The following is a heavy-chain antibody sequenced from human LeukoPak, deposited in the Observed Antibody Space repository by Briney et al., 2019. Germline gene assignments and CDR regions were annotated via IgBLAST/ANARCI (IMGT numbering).Heavy chain of an antibody. J-gene: IGHJ4*02. Sequence: EASVKVSCRAFGYTFTSYGISWVRQAPGQGLEWMGWISAYNGNTNYAQKLQGRVTMTTDTSTSTAYMELRSLRSDDTAVYYCARDYVQKSIAVAGYWGQGTLVTVSS. D-gene: IGHD6-19*01. CDR1: GYTFTSYG. CDR3: ARDYVQKSIAVAGY. CDR2: ISAYNGNT. V-gene: IGHV1-18*01.